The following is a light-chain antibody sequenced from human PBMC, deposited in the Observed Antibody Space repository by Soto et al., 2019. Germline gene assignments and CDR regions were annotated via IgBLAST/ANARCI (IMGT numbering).Light chain of an antibody. J-gene: IGKJ2*01. V-gene: IGKV1-39*01. CDR3: QHTYGTPYT. Sequence: DIQMTQSPSSLSASVGDRVSITCRASQSISTYLNWYQQKPGKAPNLLIYAAFSLQSGVPSRFRGSGSGTDFTLTISSLQPEDFATYYCQHTYGTPYTFGQGTTLEIK. CDR2: AAF. CDR1: QSISTY.